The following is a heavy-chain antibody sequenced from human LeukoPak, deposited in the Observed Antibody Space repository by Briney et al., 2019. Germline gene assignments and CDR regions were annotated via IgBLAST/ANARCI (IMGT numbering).Heavy chain of an antibody. J-gene: IGHJ4*02. V-gene: IGHV4-4*07. Sequence: SETLSLTCTVSGGSISSYYWSWIRQPAGKGLEWIGRTYTSESTNYNPSLKSRVTISVDTSKNQFSLKLSSVTAADTAVYYCARAPKGDYYDSSGYPDYWGQGTLVTVSS. CDR2: TYTSEST. CDR1: GGSISSYY. D-gene: IGHD3-22*01. CDR3: ARAPKGDYYDSSGYPDY.